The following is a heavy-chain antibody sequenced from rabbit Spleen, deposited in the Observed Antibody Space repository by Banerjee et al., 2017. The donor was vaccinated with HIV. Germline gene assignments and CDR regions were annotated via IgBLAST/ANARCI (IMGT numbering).Heavy chain of an antibody. J-gene: IGHJ6*01. CDR3: ARDTASSFSSYGMDL. CDR2: IAGSSSGFT. CDR1: GFSFSSSYY. V-gene: IGHV1S40*01. Sequence: QSLEESGGDLVKPGASLTLTCKASGFSFSSSYYMCWVRQAPGKGLEWISCIAGSSSGFTYSATWAKGRFTCSKTSSTTVTLQMTSLTAADTATYFCARDTASSFSSYGMDLWGQGTLVTVS. D-gene: IGHD8-1*01.